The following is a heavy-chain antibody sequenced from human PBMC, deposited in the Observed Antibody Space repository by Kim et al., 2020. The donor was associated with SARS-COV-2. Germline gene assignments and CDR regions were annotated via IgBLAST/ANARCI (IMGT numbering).Heavy chain of an antibody. CDR2: ISYDGTHK. Sequence: GGSLRLSCAASGFTFSSYGMHWVRQAPGKGLEWVAVISYDGTHKYYADSVKGRFTISRDNSKNTLYLQMNSLRAEDTAVYYCAKKLESGTVPAAMYWGQGTLVTVSS. V-gene: IGHV3-30*18. J-gene: IGHJ4*02. CDR1: GFTFSSYG. D-gene: IGHD2-2*01. CDR3: AKKLESGTVPAAMY.